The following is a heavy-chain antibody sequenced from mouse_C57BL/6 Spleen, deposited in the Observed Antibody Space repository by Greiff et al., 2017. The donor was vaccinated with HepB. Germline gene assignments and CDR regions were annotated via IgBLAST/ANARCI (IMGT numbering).Heavy chain of an antibody. Sequence: EVQLVESGGGLVKPGGSLKLSCAASGFPFSDYGMHWVRQAPEKGLEWVAYISSGSSTIYYADTVKGRVTISRDNAKNTLFLQMTSLRSEDTAMYYCAKAGYREYYFDYWGQGTTLTVSS. CDR2: ISSGSSTI. V-gene: IGHV5-17*01. CDR1: GFPFSDYG. J-gene: IGHJ2*01. CDR3: AKAGYREYYFDY. D-gene: IGHD2-14*01.